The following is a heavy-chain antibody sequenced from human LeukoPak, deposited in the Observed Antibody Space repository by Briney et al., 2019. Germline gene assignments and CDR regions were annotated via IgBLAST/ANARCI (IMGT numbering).Heavy chain of an antibody. Sequence: GESLKISCKGSGYSVTNYWIGWVRQMPGKGLEWMGIIYPGDSDTRYSPSFQGQVTISADKSISTAYLQWSSLKASDTAMYYCARRPGDRNWYYDLWGRGRLVTVSS. D-gene: IGHD7-27*01. CDR1: GYSVTNYW. CDR2: IYPGDSDT. V-gene: IGHV5-51*01. J-gene: IGHJ2*01. CDR3: ARRPGDRNWYYDL.